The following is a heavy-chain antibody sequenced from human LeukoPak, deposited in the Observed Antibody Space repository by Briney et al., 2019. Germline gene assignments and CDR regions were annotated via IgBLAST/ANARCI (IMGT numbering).Heavy chain of an antibody. D-gene: IGHD2-2*01. CDR1: GFTFSSYG. V-gene: IGHV3-30*18. J-gene: IGHJ6*02. CDR2: ISYDGSNK. CDR3: ANTPCSSTSCYYYYYYGMDF. Sequence: GGSLRLSCAASGFTFSSYGMHWVRQAPGKGLEWVAVISYDGSNKYYADSVKGRFTISRDNSKNTLYLQMNSLRAEDTAVYYCANTPCSSTSCYYYYYYGMDFWGRGTTVTVSS.